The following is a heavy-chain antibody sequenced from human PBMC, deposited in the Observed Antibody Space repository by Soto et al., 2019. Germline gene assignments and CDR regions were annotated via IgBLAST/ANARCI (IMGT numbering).Heavy chain of an antibody. V-gene: IGHV1-24*01. D-gene: IGHD3-10*01. CDR2: CDPEDGET. CDR3: ATTERITMVRGVMRNTALDY. J-gene: IGHJ4*02. CDR1: GYTLTDLS. Sequence: QVPLVQSGAEVKKPGASVKVSCKVSGYTLTDLSMHWVRQAPGKGLEWMGGCDPEDGETIYAQKFQGRVTMTEDTATDTAYMELSSLRSEDTAVYYCATTERITMVRGVMRNTALDYWGQGTLVTVSS.